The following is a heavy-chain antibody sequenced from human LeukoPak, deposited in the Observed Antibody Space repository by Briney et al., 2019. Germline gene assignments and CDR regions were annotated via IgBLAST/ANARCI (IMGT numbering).Heavy chain of an antibody. D-gene: IGHD6-13*01. J-gene: IGHJ4*02. V-gene: IGHV3-21*01. CDR3: VRAIAAAASY. CDR2: ISSSSSYI. Sequence: PGGSLRLSCAASGFTFSSYSMNWVRQAPGKGLEWVSSISSSSSYIYYADSVKGRFTISRDNAKNSLFLQMNSLRAEDTAVYYCVRAIAAAASYWGQGTLVTVSS. CDR1: GFTFSSYS.